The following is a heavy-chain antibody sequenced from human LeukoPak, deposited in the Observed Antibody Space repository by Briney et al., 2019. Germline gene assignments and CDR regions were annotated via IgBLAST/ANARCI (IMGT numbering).Heavy chain of an antibody. J-gene: IGHJ3*02. V-gene: IGHV3-30*02. CDR1: GFTISNFA. CDR2: TRNDGTSE. Sequence: GGSLRLSCAASGFTISNFAIHWVRQAPGMGLQWVAFTRNDGTSEIYAESVRGRFTISRDNFKNTLSLQMNSLGAEDTAVYYCARVVDSGWRSDAFDIWGQGTMVTVSS. D-gene: IGHD6-19*01. CDR3: ARVVDSGWRSDAFDI.